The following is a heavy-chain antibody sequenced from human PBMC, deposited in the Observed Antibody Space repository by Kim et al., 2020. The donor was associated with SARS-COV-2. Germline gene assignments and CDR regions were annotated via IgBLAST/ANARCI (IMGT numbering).Heavy chain of an antibody. J-gene: IGHJ4*02. CDR3: ARGNSRSEVAAAGSISFFDY. CDR2: INHSGST. D-gene: IGHD6-13*01. Sequence: SETLSLTCAVYGGSFSGYYWSWIRQPPGKGLEWIGEINHSGSTNYNPSLKSRVTISVDTSKNQFSLKLSSVTAADTAVYYCARGNSRSEVAAAGSISFFDYWGQGTLVTVSS. V-gene: IGHV4-34*01. CDR1: GGSFSGYY.